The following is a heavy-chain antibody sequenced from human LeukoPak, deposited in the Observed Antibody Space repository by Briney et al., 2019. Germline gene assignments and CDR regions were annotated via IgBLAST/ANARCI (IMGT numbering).Heavy chain of an antibody. Sequence: GGSLRLSCVASGFSFSGYTMNWVRQAPGKGLEWVSSISRDSTTYTYYADSVKGRFTISRDNTKNSLYLQMNSLRAEDTAIYYCVRPHTNDYGSNFDYWGQGTLVTVSS. CDR2: ISRDSTTYT. J-gene: IGHJ4*02. V-gene: IGHV3-21*01. CDR1: GFSFSGYT. D-gene: IGHD4-23*01. CDR3: VRPHTNDYGSNFDY.